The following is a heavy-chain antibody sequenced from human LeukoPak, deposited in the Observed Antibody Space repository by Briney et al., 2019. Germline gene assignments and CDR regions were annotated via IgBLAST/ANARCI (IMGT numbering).Heavy chain of an antibody. D-gene: IGHD6-19*01. V-gene: IGHV4-34*01. J-gene: IGHJ4*02. CDR3: TRAVAGHPD. CDR2: INHSGYT. Sequence: SETLSLTCAVSGVPFSNYYWSWVRQSPRQGLEWIGEINHSGYTNYNLSLKSRVTMSIDTSKNQFSLMLTSVTAADAGVYYCTRAVAGHPDWGQGTLVTVSS. CDR1: GVPFSNYY.